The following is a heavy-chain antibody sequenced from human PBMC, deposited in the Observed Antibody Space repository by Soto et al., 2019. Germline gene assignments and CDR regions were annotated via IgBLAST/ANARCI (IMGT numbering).Heavy chain of an antibody. CDR1: GGSISSYY. V-gene: IGHV4-59*08. CDR2: IYYSGST. Sequence: PSETLSLTCTVSGGSISSYYWSWIRQPPGKGLEWIGYIYYSGSTNYNPSLKSRVTISVDTSKNQFSLKLSSVTAADTAVYYCARTMVRGVIANYYYYYGMDVWGQGTTVTVSS. J-gene: IGHJ6*02. D-gene: IGHD3-10*01. CDR3: ARTMVRGVIANYYYYYGMDV.